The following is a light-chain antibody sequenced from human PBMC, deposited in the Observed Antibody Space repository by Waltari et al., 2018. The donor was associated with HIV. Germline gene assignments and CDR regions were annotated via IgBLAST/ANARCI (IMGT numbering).Light chain of an antibody. CDR2: GAS. J-gene: IGKJ4*01. CDR1: QDIRDR. Sequence: DIQMTQSPTSLPASVGGRVTITSRASQDIRDRLGWYQQKPGKAPKRLIDGASTLQSGVPSRFSGSGSGTEFTLTISSLQPEDFATYYCLQYNSFPLTFAGGTNVEIK. CDR3: LQYNSFPLT. V-gene: IGKV1-17*01.